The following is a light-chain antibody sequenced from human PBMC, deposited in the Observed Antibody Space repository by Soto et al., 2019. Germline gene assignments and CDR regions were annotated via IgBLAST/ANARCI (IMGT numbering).Light chain of an antibody. CDR2: LAS. CDR1: QSLRHSNGYNY. V-gene: IGKV2-28*01. CDR3: MQALQTPLT. J-gene: IGKJ4*01. Sequence: DIVMTQSPLSLSVTPGEPASISCRSSQSLRHSNGYNYLDWYLQKPGQSPQLLIYLASYRASGVHDRFSGSGSGTDFTLNINRVEAEDVGVYYCMQALQTPLTFGGGTNVEI.